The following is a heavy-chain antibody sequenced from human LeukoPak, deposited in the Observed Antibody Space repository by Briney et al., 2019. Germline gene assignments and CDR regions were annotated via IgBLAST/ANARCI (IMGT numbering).Heavy chain of an antibody. Sequence: GGSLRLSCATSGFTFKDYGMHWVRQAPGKGLEWVSLISGDGGTTFYADSVKGRFTISRDNNKNSLYLQMNSLRTEDAAFYYCAKDIGERGYKDFWGQGTLVTVSS. D-gene: IGHD5-18*01. V-gene: IGHV3-43*02. CDR1: GFTFKDYG. CDR2: ISGDGGTT. J-gene: IGHJ4*02. CDR3: AKDIGERGYKDF.